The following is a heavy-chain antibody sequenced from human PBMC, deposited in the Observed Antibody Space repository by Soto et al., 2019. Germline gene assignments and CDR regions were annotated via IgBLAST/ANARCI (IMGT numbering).Heavy chain of an antibody. Sequence: SETLSLTCTVSGGSISSGGYYWGWIRQHPGKGLEWIGYIYHSGSTSYNPSLKSRVTMSVDTSKNQFSLKLSSVTAADTAVYYCARVNYYGSGSYSNWFDPWGQGTLVTVSS. CDR3: ARVNYYGSGSYSNWFDP. V-gene: IGHV4-30-4*08. CDR2: IYHSGST. CDR1: GGSISSGGYY. D-gene: IGHD3-10*01. J-gene: IGHJ5*02.